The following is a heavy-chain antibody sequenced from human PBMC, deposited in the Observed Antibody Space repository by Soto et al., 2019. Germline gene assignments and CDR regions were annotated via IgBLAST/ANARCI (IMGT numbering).Heavy chain of an antibody. CDR3: ANGGSYYGENY. J-gene: IGHJ4*02. CDR2: ISGSAGST. D-gene: IGHD1-26*01. V-gene: IGHV3-23*01. Sequence: EVQLLESGGGLVQPGGSLRLSCAASGFTFSSYAMSWVRQAPGKGLESVSTISGSAGSTYYADSVKGRFTISRDNSKNTLYLQMNSLRAEDTAVYYCANGGSYYGENYWGQGTLVTVSS. CDR1: GFTFSSYA.